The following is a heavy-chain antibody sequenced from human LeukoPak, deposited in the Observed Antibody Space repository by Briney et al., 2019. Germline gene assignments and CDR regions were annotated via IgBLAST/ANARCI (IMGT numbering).Heavy chain of an antibody. D-gene: IGHD2-15*01. CDR1: GGSISSYY. CDR3: AALPFSSNWFDP. V-gene: IGHV4-59*01. Sequence: KPSETLSLTCTVSGGSISSYYWSWIRQPPGKGLEWVGYIYYSGSTNYNPSHKSRVTISVDTSKNQFSLKLSSVTAADTAVYYCAALPFSSNWFDPWGQGTLVTVSS. J-gene: IGHJ5*02. CDR2: IYYSGST.